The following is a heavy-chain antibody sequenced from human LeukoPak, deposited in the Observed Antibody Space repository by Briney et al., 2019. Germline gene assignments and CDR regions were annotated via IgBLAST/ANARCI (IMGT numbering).Heavy chain of an antibody. D-gene: IGHD5-12*01. V-gene: IGHV4-59*11. CDR2: IYYSGST. J-gene: IGHJ4*02. Sequence: SSETLSLTCTVSGGSISSHYWSWIRQSPGKGLEWIGYIYYSGSTNYNPSLKSRVTISVDTSKNQFSLKLSSVTAADTAVYYCARSFSHYSGYDYDYWGQGTLVTVSS. CDR1: GGSISSHY. CDR3: ARSFSHYSGYDYDY.